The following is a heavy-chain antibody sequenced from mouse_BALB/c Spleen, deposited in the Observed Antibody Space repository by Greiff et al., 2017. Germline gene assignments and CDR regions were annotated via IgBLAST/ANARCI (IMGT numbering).Heavy chain of an antibody. V-gene: IGHV5-6*01. CDR1: GFTFSSYG. Sequence: EVMLVESGGDLVKPGGSLKLSCAASGFTFSSYGMSWVRQTPDKRLEWVATISSGGSYTYYPDSVKGRFTISRDNAKNTLYLQMSSLKSEDTAMYYCARHKDGNYVDYWGQGTTLTVSS. CDR2: ISSGGSYT. J-gene: IGHJ2*01. D-gene: IGHD2-1*01. CDR3: ARHKDGNYVDY.